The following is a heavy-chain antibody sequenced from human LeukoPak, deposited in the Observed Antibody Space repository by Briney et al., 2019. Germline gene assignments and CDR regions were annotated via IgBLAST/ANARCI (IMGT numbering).Heavy chain of an antibody. CDR3: ARGPTYYYDSSGYSYYFDY. CDR1: GGSFSGYY. CDR2: INHSGST. Sequence: PSAALSLTFAVYGGSFSGYYWSWIRPPPGKGLGWIGEINHSGSTNYNPSLKSRVTISVDTSKNQFSLKLSSVTAADTAVYYCARGPTYYYDSSGYSYYFDYWGQGTLVTVSS. D-gene: IGHD3-22*01. V-gene: IGHV4-34*01. J-gene: IGHJ4*02.